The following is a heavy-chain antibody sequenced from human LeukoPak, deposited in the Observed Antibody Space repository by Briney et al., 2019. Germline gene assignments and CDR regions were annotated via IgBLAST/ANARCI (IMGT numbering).Heavy chain of an antibody. CDR2: ISYDGSNK. CDR3: ASEPTAFYYYGMDV. J-gene: IGHJ6*02. V-gene: IGHV3-30*04. Sequence: GGSLRLSCAASGFTFSSYAMHWVRQAPGKGLEWVAVISYDGSNKYYADSVKGRFTISRDNSKNTLYLRMNSLRAEDTAVYYCASEPTAFYYYGMDVWGQGTTVTVSS. D-gene: IGHD4-11*01. CDR1: GFTFSSYA.